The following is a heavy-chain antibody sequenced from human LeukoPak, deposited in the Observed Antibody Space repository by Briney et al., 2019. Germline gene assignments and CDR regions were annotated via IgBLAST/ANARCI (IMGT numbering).Heavy chain of an antibody. CDR2: IYHSGST. D-gene: IGHD2-21*02. J-gene: IGHJ3*02. Sequence: PSETLSLTCTVSGGSISSSSYYWGWIRQPPGKGLEWIGSIYHSGSTYYNPSLKSRVTISVDTSKNQFSLKLSSVTAADTAVYYCAGAYCGGDCYSGRTFDIWGQGTMVTVSS. V-gene: IGHV4-39*07. CDR1: GGSISSSSYY. CDR3: AGAYCGGDCYSGRTFDI.